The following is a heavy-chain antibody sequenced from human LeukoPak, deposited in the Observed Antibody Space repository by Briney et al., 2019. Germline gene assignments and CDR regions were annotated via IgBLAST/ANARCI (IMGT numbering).Heavy chain of an antibody. CDR1: GYTLTELS. CDR2: FDPEDGET. Sequence: GASVKVSCKVSGYTLTELSMHWVRQAPGKGLEWMGGFDPEDGETIYAQKFQGRVTMIEDTSTDTAYMELSSLRSEDTAVYYCATHPPNIVVVPAGGYWGQGTLVTVSS. CDR3: ATHPPNIVVVPAGGY. J-gene: IGHJ4*02. D-gene: IGHD2-2*01. V-gene: IGHV1-24*01.